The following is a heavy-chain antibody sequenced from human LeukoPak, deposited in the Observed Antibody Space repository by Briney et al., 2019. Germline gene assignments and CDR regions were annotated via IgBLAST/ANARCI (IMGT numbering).Heavy chain of an antibody. J-gene: IGHJ4*02. V-gene: IGHV3-9*01. Sequence: GRSLRLSCAASGFTFDDYAMHWVRQAPGKGLEWVSGISWNSGSIGYADSVKGRFTISRDNAKNSLYLQMNSLRAEDTAVYYCARSTIELELRFDYWGQGTLVTVSS. CDR1: GFTFDDYA. CDR3: ARSTIELELRFDY. CDR2: ISWNSGSI. D-gene: IGHD5-18*01.